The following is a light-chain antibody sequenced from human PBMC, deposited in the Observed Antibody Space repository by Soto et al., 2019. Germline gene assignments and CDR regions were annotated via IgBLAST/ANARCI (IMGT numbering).Light chain of an antibody. CDR3: SSDSTTNILV. V-gene: IGLV2-14*03. CDR2: DVN. J-gene: IGLJ1*01. CDR1: SSDVGAYEH. Sequence: HSALTQPASVSGSPGQSVTISCTGASSDVGAYEHVSWYQQHPGRAPKLILYDVNNRPSGVSNHFSGSKSGNTASLVISGLQANDEADYYCSSDSTTNILVFGSGTKVTVL.